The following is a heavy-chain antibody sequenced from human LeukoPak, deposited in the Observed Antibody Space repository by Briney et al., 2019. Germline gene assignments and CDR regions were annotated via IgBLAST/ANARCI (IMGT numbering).Heavy chain of an antibody. CDR2: IKQDGSEK. Sequence: GGSLRLSCAASGFTFSSYWMSWVRQAPGKGLEWVANIKQDGSEKYCVDSVKGRFTISRDNAKNSLYLQMNSLRAEDTAVYYCARDQGIQLWFGYYYYYGMDVWGQGTTVTVSS. D-gene: IGHD5-18*01. J-gene: IGHJ6*02. V-gene: IGHV3-7*03. CDR3: ARDQGIQLWFGYYYYYGMDV. CDR1: GFTFSSYW.